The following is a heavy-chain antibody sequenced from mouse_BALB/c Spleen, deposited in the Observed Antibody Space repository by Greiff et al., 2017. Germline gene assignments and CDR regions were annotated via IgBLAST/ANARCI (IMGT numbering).Heavy chain of an antibody. Sequence: EVKLVESGGGLVKPGGSLKLSCAASGFTFSSYAMSWVRQSPEKRLEWVAEISSGGSYTYYPDTVTGRFTISRDNAKNTLYLEMSSLRSEDTAMYYCARGPIHYYGYDYAMDYWGQGTSVAVSS. CDR1: GFTFSSYA. CDR3: ARGPIHYYGYDYAMDY. V-gene: IGHV5-9-4*01. D-gene: IGHD1-2*01. J-gene: IGHJ4*01. CDR2: ISSGGSYT.